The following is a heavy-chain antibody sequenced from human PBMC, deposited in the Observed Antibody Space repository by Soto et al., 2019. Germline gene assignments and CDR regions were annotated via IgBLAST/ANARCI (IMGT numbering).Heavy chain of an antibody. CDR3: ARFALNNGYDS. V-gene: IGHV1-2*02. Sequence: RASGTAAARASGYGSTGDYMGWGAQGPGQGREWMGWINPNSGGTNYAQQFQGRVTMTRETSISTAYMELSRLRSDDTAVYYCARFALNNGYDSCGQGTLVTVSS. CDR2: INPNSGGT. J-gene: IGHJ5*01. D-gene: IGHD5-12*01. CDR1: GYGSTGDY.